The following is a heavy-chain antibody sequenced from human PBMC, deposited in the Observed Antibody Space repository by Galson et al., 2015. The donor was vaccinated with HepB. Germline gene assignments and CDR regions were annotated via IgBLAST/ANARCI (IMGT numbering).Heavy chain of an antibody. V-gene: IGHV3-23*01. J-gene: IGHJ4*02. Sequence: SLRLSCAASGFTFSSYTMSWVRQAPGKGLEWVSSISGSGGNTYYADSVKGRFTISRDNSKNTLYLQMNSLRAEDTAVYCCAKDGRGVDRLVVYWGQGTLVTVSS. CDR1: GFTFSSYT. CDR3: AKDGRGVDRLVVY. D-gene: IGHD3-9*01. CDR2: ISGSGGNT.